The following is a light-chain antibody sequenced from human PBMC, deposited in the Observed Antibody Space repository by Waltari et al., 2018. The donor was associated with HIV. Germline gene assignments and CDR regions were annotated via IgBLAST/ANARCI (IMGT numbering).Light chain of an antibody. CDR3: EQIYTFPLFT. CDR2: FTT. CDR1: QTIGDY. V-gene: IGKV1-39*01. Sequence: GDRVTITCRASQTIGDYVNWYQQKPGEPPKPLIYFTTSLHPGVPSRFSGSGSGTDFALTISSLQSEDFATYYCEQIYTFPLFTFGPGTKVDIK. J-gene: IGKJ3*01.